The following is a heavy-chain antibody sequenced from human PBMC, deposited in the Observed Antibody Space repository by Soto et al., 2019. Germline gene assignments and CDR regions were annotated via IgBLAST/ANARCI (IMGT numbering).Heavy chain of an antibody. D-gene: IGHD1-1*01. Sequence: EVQLLESGGGLVQPGGSLRLSCAASGFTFSSCAMNWVRQAPGKGLEWVSTSSGSGASTYYADSVKGRFTISRDNSENTLYLHMNSLRADDAAVYYCVKDRTGNNQPFDSWGQGTLITVSS. CDR3: VKDRTGNNQPFDS. CDR1: GFTFSSCA. V-gene: IGHV3-23*01. CDR2: SSGSGAST. J-gene: IGHJ4*02.